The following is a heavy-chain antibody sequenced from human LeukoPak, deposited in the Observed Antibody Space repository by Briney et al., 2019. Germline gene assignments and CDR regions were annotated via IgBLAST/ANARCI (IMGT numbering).Heavy chain of an antibody. D-gene: IGHD2-8*01. Sequence: PSETLSLTRAVSGGSFSGYYWTWIRQSPGKGLEWIGEIIHSGRTNYSPSLESRVTLSVDTPNNQFSLKLNSVTAADTAVYYCARGTVLMHYATFDSWGQGTLVTVSS. J-gene: IGHJ4*02. V-gene: IGHV4-34*12. CDR3: ARGTVLMHYATFDS. CDR2: IIHSGRT. CDR1: GGSFSGYY.